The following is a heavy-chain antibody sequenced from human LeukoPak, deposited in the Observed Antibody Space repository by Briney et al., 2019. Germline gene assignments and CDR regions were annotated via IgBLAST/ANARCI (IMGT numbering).Heavy chain of an antibody. D-gene: IGHD3-22*01. J-gene: IGHJ3*02. CDR3: ARDGYYDSSGTPAFDI. CDR2: IYYSGST. Sequence: SETLSLTCTVSGGPISSYYWSWIRQPPGKGLEWIGYIYYSGSTNYNPSLKSRVTISVDTSKNQFSLKLSSVTAADTAVYYCARDGYYDSSGTPAFDIWGQGTMVTVSS. V-gene: IGHV4-59*01. CDR1: GGPISSYY.